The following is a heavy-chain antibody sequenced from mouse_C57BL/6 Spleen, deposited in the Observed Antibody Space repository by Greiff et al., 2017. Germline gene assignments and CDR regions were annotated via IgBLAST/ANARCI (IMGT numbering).Heavy chain of an antibody. J-gene: IGHJ2*01. V-gene: IGHV1-85*01. CDR2: IYPRDGST. Sequence: QVQLQQSGPELVKPGASVKLSCKASGYTCTSYDINWVKQRPGQGLEWIGWIYPRDGSTKYNEKFKGKATLTVDTSSSTAYMELHSLTSEDSAVYFCASSPLATSGRFDYWGQGTTLTVSS. D-gene: IGHD1-1*01. CDR1: GYTCTSYD. CDR3: ASSPLATSGRFDY.